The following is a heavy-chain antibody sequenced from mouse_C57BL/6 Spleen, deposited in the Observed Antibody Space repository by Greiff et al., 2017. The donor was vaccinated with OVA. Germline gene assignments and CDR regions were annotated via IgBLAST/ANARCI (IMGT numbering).Heavy chain of an antibody. CDR1: GYTFTNYW. J-gene: IGHJ2*01. D-gene: IGHD2-4*01. V-gene: IGHV1-63*01. Sequence: VQLQQSGAELVRPGTSVKMSCKASGYTFTNYWIGWAQQRPGHGLEWIGDIYPGGGYTTYNEKFKGKATLTADKSSSTAYMQFSSLTSEDSAIYYCARGYYDYDYFDYWGQGTTLTVSS. CDR2: IYPGGGYT. CDR3: ARGYYDYDYFDY.